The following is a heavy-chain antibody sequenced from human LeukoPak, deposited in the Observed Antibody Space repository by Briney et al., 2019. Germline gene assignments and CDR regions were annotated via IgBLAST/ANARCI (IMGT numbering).Heavy chain of an antibody. CDR2: IYTSGST. CDR1: GGTIISYY. J-gene: IGHJ4*02. CDR3: ARGELELDY. D-gene: IGHD1-7*01. Sequence: SETLSLTCSVSGGTIISYYWTWVRQPAGKGLEWIGRIYTSGSTVYNPSLKSRVTMSSDTSKNQFSLRLTSVTAADTAVYYCARGELELDYWGRGTLVTVSS. V-gene: IGHV4-4*07.